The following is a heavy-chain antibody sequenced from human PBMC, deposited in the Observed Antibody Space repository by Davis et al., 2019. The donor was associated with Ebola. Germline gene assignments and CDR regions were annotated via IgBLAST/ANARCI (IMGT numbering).Heavy chain of an antibody. V-gene: IGHV3-23*01. J-gene: IGHJ6*04. D-gene: IGHD6-19*01. CDR3: AKRATVKVAGANYYNAMDV. Sequence: PGGSLRLSCVGSGFTFSRFAMNWVRQAPGTGLEWVSRISGSGGDPHYADSVKGRFTISRDNSKNTLYLQMNSLRAEDTAVFYCAKRATVKVAGANYYNAMDVWGKGTTVTVSS. CDR2: ISGSGGDP. CDR1: GFTFSRFA.